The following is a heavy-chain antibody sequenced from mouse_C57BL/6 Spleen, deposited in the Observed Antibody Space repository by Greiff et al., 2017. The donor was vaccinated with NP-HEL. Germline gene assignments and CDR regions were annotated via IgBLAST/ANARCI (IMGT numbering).Heavy chain of an antibody. CDR2: IDPSDSET. CDR3: ARGNYGYYAMDY. D-gene: IGHD1-1*01. J-gene: IGHJ4*01. CDR1: GYTFTSYW. Sequence: LQQPGAELVRPGSSVKLSCKASGYTFTSYWMHWVKQRPIQGLEWIGNIDPSDSETHYNQKFKDKATLTVDKSSSTAYMQLSSLTSEDSAVYYCARGNYGYYAMDYWGQGTSVTVSS. V-gene: IGHV1-52*01.